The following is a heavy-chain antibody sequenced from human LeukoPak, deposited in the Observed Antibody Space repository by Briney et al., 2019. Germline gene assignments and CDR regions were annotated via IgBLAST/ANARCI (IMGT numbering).Heavy chain of an antibody. V-gene: IGHV4-34*01. D-gene: IGHD4-11*01. CDR2: INHSGST. CDR3: ARDVMTTVTGGWLDP. Sequence: SETLSLTCAVYGGSFSGYYWSWIRQPPGKGLEWIGEINHSGSTNYNPSLKSRVTISVDTSKNQFSLKRSSVTAADTAVYYCARDVMTTVTGGWLDPWGQGTLVTVSS. CDR1: GGSFSGYY. J-gene: IGHJ5*02.